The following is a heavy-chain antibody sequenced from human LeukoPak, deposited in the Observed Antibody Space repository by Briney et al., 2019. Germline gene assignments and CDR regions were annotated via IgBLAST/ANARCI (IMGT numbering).Heavy chain of an antibody. CDR3: ARGSARRTYGGNYLSY. CDR2: MNPNSGNT. J-gene: IGHJ4*02. CDR1: GYTFTSYD. D-gene: IGHD4-23*01. V-gene: IGHV1-8*01. Sequence: ASVKVSCKASGYTFTSYDINWVRQATGQGLEWMGWMNPNSGNTGYAQKFQGRVTMTRNTSISTAYMELSSLRSEDTAVYYCARGSARRTYGGNYLSYWGQGTLVTVSS.